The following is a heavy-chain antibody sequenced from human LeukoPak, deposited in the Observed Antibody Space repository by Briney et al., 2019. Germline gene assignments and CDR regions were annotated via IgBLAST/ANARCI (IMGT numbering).Heavy chain of an antibody. CDR1: GGSISSYY. D-gene: IGHD6-13*01. J-gene: IGHJ4*02. CDR3: ARDAIRSSSQFDY. CDR2: IYTSGST. V-gene: IGHV4-4*07. Sequence: SETLSLTYTVSGGSISSYYWSWIRRPAGKGLEWIGRIYTSGSTNYNPSLKSRVTMSVDTSKNQFSLKLSSVTAADTAVYYCARDAIRSSSQFDYWGQGTLVTVSS.